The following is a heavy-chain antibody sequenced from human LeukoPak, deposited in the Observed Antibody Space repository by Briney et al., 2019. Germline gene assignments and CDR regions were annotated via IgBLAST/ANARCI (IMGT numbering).Heavy chain of an antibody. CDR3: ARVSNDFSGNGAFDI. D-gene: IGHD4-23*01. CDR1: GGSISGFY. Sequence: PSETLSLTCTVSGGSISGFYWIWIRQSPGKALEWIGYIYYSGSTNYNPSLKSRAALSVDTSKNQFSLKLSSVTAADTALYHCARVSNDFSGNGAFDIWGQGTMVTVSS. CDR2: IYYSGST. V-gene: IGHV4-59*01. J-gene: IGHJ3*02.